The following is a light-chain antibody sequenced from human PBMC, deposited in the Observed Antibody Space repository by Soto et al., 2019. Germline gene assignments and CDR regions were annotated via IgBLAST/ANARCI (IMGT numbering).Light chain of an antibody. CDR3: AAWDDSLSVWV. V-gene: IGLV1-44*01. CDR1: NSNIGTYT. J-gene: IGLJ3*02. Sequence: QSVLTQPPSASGTPGQRVIISCSGSNSNIGTYTVNWYQQLPGTAPKLLIYTDYQRPSGVPDRFSGSKSGTSASLAISGLRSEDEADYYCAAWDDSLSVWVFGGGTKVTVL. CDR2: TDY.